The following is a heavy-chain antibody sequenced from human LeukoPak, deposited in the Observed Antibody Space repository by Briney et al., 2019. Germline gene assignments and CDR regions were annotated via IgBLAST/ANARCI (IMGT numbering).Heavy chain of an antibody. Sequence: GGSLRLSCAASGFTFDDYAMHWVRQAPGKGLEWVSGISWNSGSIGYAGSVKGRFTISRDNAKNPLYLQMNSLRAEDTALYYCAKDSDILTGYYNGYFDYWGQGTLVTVSS. J-gene: IGHJ4*02. CDR2: ISWNSGSI. V-gene: IGHV3-9*01. CDR3: AKDSDILTGYYNGYFDY. CDR1: GFTFDDYA. D-gene: IGHD3-9*01.